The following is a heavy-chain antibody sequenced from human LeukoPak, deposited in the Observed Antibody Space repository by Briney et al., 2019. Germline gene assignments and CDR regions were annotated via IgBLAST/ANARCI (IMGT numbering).Heavy chain of an antibody. CDR2: IYYSGST. Sequence: PSETLSLTCTVSGGSISNYYWSWIRQPPGKGLEWIGYIYYSGSTNYNPSLKSRVTISVDTSKNQFSLKLSSVTAAATAVYYCARVGRTTHDAFDIWGQGTMVTVSS. CDR1: GGSISNYY. J-gene: IGHJ3*02. D-gene: IGHD4-11*01. CDR3: ARVGRTTHDAFDI. V-gene: IGHV4-59*01.